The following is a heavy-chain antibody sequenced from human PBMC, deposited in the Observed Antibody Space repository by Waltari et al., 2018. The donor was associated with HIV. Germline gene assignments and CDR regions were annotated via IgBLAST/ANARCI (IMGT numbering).Heavy chain of an antibody. CDR2: ISSDGSNK. D-gene: IGHD3-22*01. J-gene: IGHJ4*02. Sequence: QVQLVESGGGVVQPGRSLRLSCAASGFTFTSYGMHWVRQAPGKGLGWVAIISSDGSNKYYADSVKGRFTISRDKSKNTLYLQMNSLRAEDTAMYYCAKDMHDSSGYLFEYWGQGTLVTVSS. V-gene: IGHV3-30*18. CDR1: GFTFTSYG. CDR3: AKDMHDSSGYLFEY.